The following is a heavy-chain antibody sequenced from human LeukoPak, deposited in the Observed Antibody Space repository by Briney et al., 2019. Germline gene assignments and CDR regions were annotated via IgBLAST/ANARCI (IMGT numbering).Heavy chain of an antibody. Sequence: APVKVSCKASGYTFTGYYMHWVRQAPGQGLEWMGWINPNSGGTNYAQKFQGWVTMTRDTSISTAYMELSRLRSDDTAVYYCARGGYSSGWSVFDYWGQGTLVTVSS. D-gene: IGHD6-19*01. J-gene: IGHJ4*02. CDR1: GYTFTGYY. CDR2: INPNSGGT. V-gene: IGHV1-2*04. CDR3: ARGGYSSGWSVFDY.